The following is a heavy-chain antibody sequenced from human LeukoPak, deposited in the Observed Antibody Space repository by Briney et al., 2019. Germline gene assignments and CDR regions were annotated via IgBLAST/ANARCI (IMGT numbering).Heavy chain of an antibody. Sequence: ASVKVSCKVSGYTLTELSMHWVRQAPGKGLEWMGGFDPEDGEAIYAQKFQGRVTMTEDTSTDTAYMELSSLRSEDTAVYYCATGVGAPRGAFDIWGQGTMVTVSS. CDR3: ATGVGAPRGAFDI. D-gene: IGHD1-26*01. CDR1: GYTLTELS. V-gene: IGHV1-24*01. CDR2: FDPEDGEA. J-gene: IGHJ3*02.